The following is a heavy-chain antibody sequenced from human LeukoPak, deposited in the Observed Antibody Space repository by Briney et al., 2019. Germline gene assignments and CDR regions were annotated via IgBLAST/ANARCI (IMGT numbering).Heavy chain of an antibody. CDR1: GYTFTSYA. CDR2: ISGYNGNT. D-gene: IGHD5-18*01. J-gene: IGHJ6*02. CDR3: ARGYSYGSDYYYGMDV. Sequence: ASVKVSCKASGYTFTSYAISWVRQTPGQGLEWMGWISGYNGNTKYAQKVQGRVTMTTDTSTSTAYMELRSLRSDDTAVYYCARGYSYGSDYYYGMDVWGPGTTVTVS. V-gene: IGHV1-18*01.